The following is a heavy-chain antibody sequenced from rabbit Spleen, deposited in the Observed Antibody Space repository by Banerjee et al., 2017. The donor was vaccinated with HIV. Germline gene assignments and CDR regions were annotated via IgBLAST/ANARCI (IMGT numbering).Heavy chain of an antibody. CDR3: ARGDSDYGRAADL. CDR2: IYINGPWT. V-gene: IGHV1S40*01. J-gene: IGHJ6*01. Sequence: QSLEESGGGLVQPEGSLTLTCTASGFSFSSSYWMSWVRQAPGKGLEWIGTIYINGPWTYYARWAKGRFTMSKTSSTTVTLQMTSLTAADTATYFCARGDSDYGRAADLWGPGTLVTVS. D-gene: IGHD1-1*01. CDR1: GFSFSSSYW.